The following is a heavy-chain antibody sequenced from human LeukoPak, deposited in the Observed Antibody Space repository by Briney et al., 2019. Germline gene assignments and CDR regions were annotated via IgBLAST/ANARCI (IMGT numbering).Heavy chain of an antibody. CDR2: ISGSGDAT. D-gene: IGHD6-6*01. V-gene: IGHV3-23*01. CDR3: AKLRGLSSSSENNWFDP. Sequence: GGSLRLSCVASGFTFTSYGMSWVRLAPGKRLEWVSGISGSGDATYYADSVKGRFTISRDNSKNTLYLQMNSLRAEETAVYYCAKLRGLSSSSENNWFDPWGQGTLVTVSS. J-gene: IGHJ5*02. CDR1: GFTFTSYG.